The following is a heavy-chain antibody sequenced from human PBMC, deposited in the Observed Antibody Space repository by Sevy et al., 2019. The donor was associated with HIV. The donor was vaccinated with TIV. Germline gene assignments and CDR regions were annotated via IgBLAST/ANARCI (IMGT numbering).Heavy chain of an antibody. CDR1: GYTLSALS. CDR3: ATDIVLGRDY. V-gene: IGHV1-24*01. Sequence: ASVKVSCKVSGYTLSALSMHWVRQAPGKGLEWMGGFDEDGETLYAQKFQGRVTMTEDTSTDTGYMELSRLRSEDTAVYYCATDIVLGRDYWGQGTLVTVSS. D-gene: IGHD2-8*01. CDR2: FDEDGET. J-gene: IGHJ4*02.